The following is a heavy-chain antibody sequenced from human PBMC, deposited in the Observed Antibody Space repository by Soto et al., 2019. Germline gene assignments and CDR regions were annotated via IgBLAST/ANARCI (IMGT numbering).Heavy chain of an antibody. CDR2: LSYDGSTS. D-gene: IGHD1-1*01. V-gene: IGHV3-30*03. Sequence: QVQLVESGGGVVQPGRSLRLSCAASGFTFSDYDMHWVRQAPGKGLEWVAVLSYDGSTSHYADSLKGRFTISRDNSKSTLFLQMNGLRAEDTAVYYCATKRSFHFENWGQGTLVTVSS. CDR3: ATKRSFHFEN. J-gene: IGHJ4*02. CDR1: GFTFSDYD.